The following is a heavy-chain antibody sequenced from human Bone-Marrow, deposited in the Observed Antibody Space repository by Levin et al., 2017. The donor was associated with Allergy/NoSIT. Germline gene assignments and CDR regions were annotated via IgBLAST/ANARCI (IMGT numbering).Heavy chain of an antibody. V-gene: IGHV3-48*04. Sequence: PGGSLRLSCAASGFTFSTHSMNWVRQAPGKGLEWVSYISSSSSIIYYADSVKGRFTISRDNAKNSLYLQMNSLRAEDTAVYYCAREGVRGEVDYWGQGTLVTVSS. J-gene: IGHJ4*02. D-gene: IGHD3-10*01. CDR2: ISSSSSII. CDR3: AREGVRGEVDY. CDR1: GFTFSTHS.